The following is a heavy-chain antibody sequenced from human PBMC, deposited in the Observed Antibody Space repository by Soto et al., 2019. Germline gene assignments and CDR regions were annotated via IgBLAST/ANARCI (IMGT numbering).Heavy chain of an antibody. CDR1: GFTFSSYA. D-gene: IGHD2-15*01. CDR2: IWYDGSNK. CDR3: ARDVRRGVVANFAY. V-gene: IGHV3-33*01. J-gene: IGHJ4*02. Sequence: QVQLVESGGGVVQPGRSLRLSCVASGFTFSSYAMHWVRQAPGKGLEWLALIWYDGSNKYYADSVKGRFTISRDNAKNTLYLEMNSLRAADTAVYYCARDVRRGVVANFAYWGQGTLVTVSS.